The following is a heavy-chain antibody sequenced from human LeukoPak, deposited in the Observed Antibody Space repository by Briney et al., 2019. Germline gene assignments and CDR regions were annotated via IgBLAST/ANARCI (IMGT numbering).Heavy chain of an antibody. CDR1: GFTFSSYW. CDR2: ISYDGSNK. Sequence: GGSLRLSCAASGFTFSSYWMSWVRQAPGKGLEWVAVISYDGSNKYYADSVKGRFTISRDNSKNTLYLQMNSLRAEDTAVYYCARDAGYSSGWYGSWGQGTLVTVSS. D-gene: IGHD6-19*01. CDR3: ARDAGYSSGWYGS. J-gene: IGHJ4*02. V-gene: IGHV3-30*03.